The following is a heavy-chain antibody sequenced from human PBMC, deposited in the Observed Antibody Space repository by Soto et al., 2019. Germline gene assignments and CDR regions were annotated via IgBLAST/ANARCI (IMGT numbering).Heavy chain of an antibody. CDR2: IYYSGST. CDR1: GGSISSSGYY. CDR3: ARRSYYGSGSIFDY. D-gene: IGHD3-10*01. J-gene: IGHJ4*02. Sequence: QLQLQESGPGLVKPSETLSLTCTVSGGSISSSGYYWGWIRQPPGKGLEWIGNIYYSGSTNYNPSLKSRVTISVDTSKNQFSLEVSSVTAADTAVYYCARRSYYGSGSIFDYWGQGTLVTVSS. V-gene: IGHV4-39*01.